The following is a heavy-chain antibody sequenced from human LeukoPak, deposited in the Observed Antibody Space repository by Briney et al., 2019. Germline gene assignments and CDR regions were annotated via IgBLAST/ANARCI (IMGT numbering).Heavy chain of an antibody. Sequence: PGGSLRLSCAASGFTLSNVWMNWVRQAPGKGLEWVGRTKSKTDGGTTDYAAPVKGRFTISRDESENMIYLEMNSLKIEDTAVYYCTTPRGIPNWGQGTLVTVSS. V-gene: IGHV3-15*07. CDR1: GFTLSNVW. CDR3: TTPRGIPN. CDR2: TKSKTDGGTT. J-gene: IGHJ4*02. D-gene: IGHD2-21*01.